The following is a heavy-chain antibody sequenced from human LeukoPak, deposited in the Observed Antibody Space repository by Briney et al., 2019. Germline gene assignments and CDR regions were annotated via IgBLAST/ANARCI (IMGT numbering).Heavy chain of an antibody. J-gene: IGHJ3*02. CDR1: GFTFDDYA. CDR2: FSWNSGSI. Sequence: PGRSLRLSCAASGFTFDDYAMHWVRQAPGKGLEWVSGFSWNSGSIGYADSVKGRFTISRDNAKNSLYLQMNSLRAEDTALYYCAKVISACSSTSCYRDAFDIWGQGTMVTVSS. CDR3: AKVISACSSTSCYRDAFDI. V-gene: IGHV3-9*01. D-gene: IGHD2-2*01.